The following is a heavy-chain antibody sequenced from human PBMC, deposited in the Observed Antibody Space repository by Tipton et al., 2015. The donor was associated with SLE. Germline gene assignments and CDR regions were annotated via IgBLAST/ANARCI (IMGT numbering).Heavy chain of an antibody. D-gene: IGHD6-19*01. CDR2: IYTSGST. CDR1: GGSITSSF. CDR3: ARGVRIAVVKGWYFDL. V-gene: IGHV4-4*07. Sequence: TLSLTCTVSGGSITSSFWSWIRQPAGKGLEWIGRIYTSGSTNYNPSLKNRVAMSVDTSKNQFSLKLNSVTAADTAVYYCARGVRIAVVKGWYFDLWGRGTLVTVSS. J-gene: IGHJ2*01.